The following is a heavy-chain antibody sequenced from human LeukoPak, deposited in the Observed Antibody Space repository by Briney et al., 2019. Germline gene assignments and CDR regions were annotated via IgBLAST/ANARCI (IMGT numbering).Heavy chain of an antibody. V-gene: IGHV3-15*01. J-gene: IGHJ3*02. CDR3: TTNDAFDI. Sequence: GWSLRLSCVASGFTFSDAWVNWVRQAPGKGLEWVGRIKRKADGGPTDYAAPVKGRFTISRDDSKDTLYLQMNSLKTEDTAMYYCTTNDAFDIWGQGTMVTVSS. CDR2: IKRKADGGPT. CDR1: GFTFSDAW.